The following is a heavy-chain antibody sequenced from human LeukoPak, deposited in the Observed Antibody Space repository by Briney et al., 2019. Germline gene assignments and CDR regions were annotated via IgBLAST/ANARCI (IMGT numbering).Heavy chain of an antibody. CDR2: INPNSGGT. Sequence: ASVKVSCKASGYTFTGYYMHWVRQAPGQGLEWMGWINPNSGGTNYAQKFQGRVTMTRDTSISTAYMELSRLRSDDTAVHYCAREVRPDYYYYGMDVWGQGTTVTVSS. V-gene: IGHV1-2*02. J-gene: IGHJ6*02. CDR1: GYTFTGYY. CDR3: AREVRPDYYYYGMDV. D-gene: IGHD3-10*01.